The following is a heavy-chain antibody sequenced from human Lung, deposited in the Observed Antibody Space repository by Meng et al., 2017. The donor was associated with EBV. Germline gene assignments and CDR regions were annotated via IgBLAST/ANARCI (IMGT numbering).Heavy chain of an antibody. CDR2: INHSGST. D-gene: IGHD6-13*01. J-gene: IGHJ4*02. CDR1: GGSFSGYY. V-gene: IGHV4-34*01. Sequence: QVQLQQGGAGLVKPSETLSLTCAVYGGSFSGYYWSWIRQPPGKGLEWIGEINHSGSTNYNPSLKSRVTISVDTSKNQFSLKLSSVTAADTAVYYCARGGWSSSWGNWGQGTLVTVSS. CDR3: ARGGWSSSWGN.